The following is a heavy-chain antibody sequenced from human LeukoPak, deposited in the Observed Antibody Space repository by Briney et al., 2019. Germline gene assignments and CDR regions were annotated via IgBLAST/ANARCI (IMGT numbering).Heavy chain of an antibody. J-gene: IGHJ6*02. CDR1: GFTFSSYA. Sequence: GGSLRLSCVAPGFTFSSYAMHWVRQAPGKGLEWVAVIAFDGSNALYADSVKGRFTISRDISKSTLYLEMNSLKAEDSAIYYCSRGRYGDYSRSGYYYGMDVWGQGTTVTVSS. V-gene: IGHV3-30-3*01. D-gene: IGHD4-17*01. CDR3: SRGRYGDYSRSGYYYGMDV. CDR2: IAFDGSNA.